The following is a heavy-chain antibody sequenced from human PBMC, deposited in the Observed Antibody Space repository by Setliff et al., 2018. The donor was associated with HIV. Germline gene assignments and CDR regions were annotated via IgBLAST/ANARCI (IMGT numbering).Heavy chain of an antibody. CDR3: ARQFLDWSNDYYSRYYMDV. D-gene: IGHD3-3*01. J-gene: IGHJ6*03. CDR1: GYTFNNYG. V-gene: IGHV1-18*01. Sequence: ASVKVSCKASGYTFNNYGISWVRQAPGQGLEWMGWISTYNGNTHYAQRLQGRVTMTTDTSTRTAYMELRSLRSDDTAVYYCARQFLDWSNDYYSRYYMDVWGKGTTVTVSS. CDR2: ISTYNGNT.